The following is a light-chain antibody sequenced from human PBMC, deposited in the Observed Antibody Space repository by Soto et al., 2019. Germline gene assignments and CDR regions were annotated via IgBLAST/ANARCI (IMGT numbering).Light chain of an antibody. CDR1: TSDVGDYNL. V-gene: IGLV2-23*02. CDR3: CSYAGSDTGA. J-gene: IGLJ3*02. Sequence: QSALTQPASVSGSPGQSITISCAGTTSDVGDYNLVSWYQQYPGKAPKLMIYEVNKRPSGVSNRFSGSKSGNTASLTISGLQGEDEADSYCCSYAGSDTGAFGGGTKLTVL. CDR2: EVN.